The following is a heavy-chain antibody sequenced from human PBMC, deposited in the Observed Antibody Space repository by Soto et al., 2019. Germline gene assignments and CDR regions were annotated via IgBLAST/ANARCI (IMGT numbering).Heavy chain of an antibody. D-gene: IGHD6-19*01. J-gene: IGHJ5*02. V-gene: IGHV4-59*12. CDR2: IHYSGSA. CDR1: GSSIIGYY. CDR3: ARGVGGSGLNWFDP. Sequence: SETLSLTCTFSGSSIIGYYRTWIRQSPERGLEWIGYIHYSGSANYNPSLNSRLTMSVDRSKSQFSMKLTSVTAADTAVYYCARGVGGSGLNWFDPWGQGTLVTVPQ.